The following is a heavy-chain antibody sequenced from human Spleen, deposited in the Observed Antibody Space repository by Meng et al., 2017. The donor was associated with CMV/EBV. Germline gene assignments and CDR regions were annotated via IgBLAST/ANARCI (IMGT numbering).Heavy chain of an antibody. D-gene: IGHD2-8*01. CDR1: GFTFSNFA. CDR3: SRDANGNGAAFDI. Sequence: GESLKISCVASGFTFSNFAMHWVRQAPGKGLEWVTLISYNGRYEDYADSAKGRFTISRDNSKNTLYLQMNSLKPEDAAIYYCSRDANGNGAAFDIWGQGTMVTVSS. CDR2: ISYNGRYE. J-gene: IGHJ3*02. V-gene: IGHV3-30*04.